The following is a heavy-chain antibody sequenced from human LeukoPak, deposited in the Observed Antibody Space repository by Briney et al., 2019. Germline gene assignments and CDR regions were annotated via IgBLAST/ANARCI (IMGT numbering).Heavy chain of an antibody. V-gene: IGHV3-11*04. Sequence: GGSLRLSCAAYGFTFSDYYMSWIRQAPGKGLEWVSYISSSGSTIKYADSVKGRFTISRDNAKKSLYLQMNSLRAEDTAVYYCGRSQNYNDSSGYSSWGQGTLVTVSS. CDR2: ISSSGSTI. D-gene: IGHD3-22*01. CDR3: GRSQNYNDSSGYSS. CDR1: GFTFSDYY. J-gene: IGHJ5*02.